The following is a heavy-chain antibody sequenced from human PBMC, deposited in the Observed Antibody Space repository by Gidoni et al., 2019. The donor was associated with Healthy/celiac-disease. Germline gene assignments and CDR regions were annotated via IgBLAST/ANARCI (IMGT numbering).Heavy chain of an antibody. CDR1: GGTFSSYA. CDR2: IITIFGTA. D-gene: IGHD1-20*01. V-gene: IGHV1-69*01. CDR3: ARAKYKDTALDI. J-gene: IGHJ3*02. Sequence: QVQLVQSGAEVKKPGSSVTVSSKASGGTFSSYAITCVRQAPGQGLECMGGIITIFGTANYAQKCQDRVTMTADETTSTAYMELSSLRSEGTAVYYCARAKYKDTALDIWGQGTMVTVSS.